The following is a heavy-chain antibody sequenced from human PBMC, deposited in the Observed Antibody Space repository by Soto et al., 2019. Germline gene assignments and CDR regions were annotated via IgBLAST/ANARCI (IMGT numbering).Heavy chain of an antibody. J-gene: IGHJ5*02. CDR2: INHSGRT. CDR1: GGSFSGYY. CDR3: ARGYYDFWSGYYSNWFDP. Sequence: SETLSLTCAVYGGSFSGYYWSWIRQPPGKGLERIGEINHSGRTNYNPSLKSRVTISVDTSKNQFSLKLSSVTAADTAVYYCARGYYDFWSGYYSNWFDPWGQGTLVTVSS. D-gene: IGHD3-3*01. V-gene: IGHV4-34*01.